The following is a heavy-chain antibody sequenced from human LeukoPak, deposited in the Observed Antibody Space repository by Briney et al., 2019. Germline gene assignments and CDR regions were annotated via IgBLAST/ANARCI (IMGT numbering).Heavy chain of an antibody. D-gene: IGHD3-22*01. Sequence: GASVKVSCTASGYTFTSYYMHWVRQAPGQGLEWMGIINPSGGSTSYAQKFQGRVTMTRDMSTSTVYMELSSLRSEDTAVYYCARDLPHHYYDSSGYSNWYFDLWGRGTLVTVSS. V-gene: IGHV1-46*01. CDR2: INPSGGST. CDR1: GYTFTSYY. CDR3: ARDLPHHYYDSSGYSNWYFDL. J-gene: IGHJ2*01.